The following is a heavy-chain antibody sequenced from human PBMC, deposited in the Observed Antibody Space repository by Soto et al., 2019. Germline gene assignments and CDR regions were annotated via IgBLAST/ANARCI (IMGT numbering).Heavy chain of an antibody. CDR2: INSDGSGT. V-gene: IGHV3-74*01. Sequence: GGSLRLSCAASGFTFSNYWMHWVRQVPGKGLVWVSHINSDGSGTSYADSVKGRFTNSRDNAKNTLYLQMNSLRAEDTAVYYCARDSNLGFDPWRQGTLVTVSS. CDR3: ARDSNLGFDP. CDR1: GFTFSNYW. J-gene: IGHJ5*02. D-gene: IGHD7-27*01.